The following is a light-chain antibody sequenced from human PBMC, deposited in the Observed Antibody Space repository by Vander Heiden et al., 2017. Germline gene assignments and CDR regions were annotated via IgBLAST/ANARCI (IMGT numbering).Light chain of an antibody. Sequence: EIVLTKPPGTLSLSPGERATLSCRASQSVSTNYLAWYQQKPGQAPRLLIFGASTRATGIPDRFSGSGSGTDFTLTISRLEREDFAVYYCHQYGSPPRTFGQGTKLEIK. J-gene: IGKJ2*01. CDR2: GAS. CDR3: HQYGSPPRT. CDR1: QSVSTNY. V-gene: IGKV3-20*01.